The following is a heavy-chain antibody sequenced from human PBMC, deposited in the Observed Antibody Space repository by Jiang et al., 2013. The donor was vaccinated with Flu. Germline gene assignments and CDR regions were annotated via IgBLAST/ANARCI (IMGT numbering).Heavy chain of an antibody. CDR3: ARDHQYYDSSGFDY. CDR1: GFTFSSYS. J-gene: IGHJ4*02. D-gene: IGHD3-22*01. CDR2: ISSSSSTI. Sequence: QLVESGGGLVQPGGSLRLSCAASGFTFSSYSMNWVRQAPGKGLEWVSYISSSSSTIYYADSVKGRFTISRDNAKNSLYLQMNSLRDEDTAVYYCARDHQYYDSSGFDYWGQGTLVTVSS. V-gene: IGHV3-48*02.